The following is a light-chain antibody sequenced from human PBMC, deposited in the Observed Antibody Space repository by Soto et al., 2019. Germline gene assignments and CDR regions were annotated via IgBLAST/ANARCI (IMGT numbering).Light chain of an antibody. J-gene: IGKJ2*01. Sequence: DIQMTQSPSTLSASVGDRVTITCRASRSISSWLAWYQQKPGKAPKLLIYKASSLESGVPSRFSGSGSGTEFNLTISSLQPDDFATYYCQQYNSYTFGQGTKLEIK. CDR2: KAS. V-gene: IGKV1-5*03. CDR3: QQYNSYT. CDR1: RSISSW.